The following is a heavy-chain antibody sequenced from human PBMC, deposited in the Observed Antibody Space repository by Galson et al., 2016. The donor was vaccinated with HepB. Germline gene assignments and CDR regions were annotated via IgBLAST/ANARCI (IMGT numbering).Heavy chain of an antibody. Sequence: KGLEWIGFIQYSGNTNCNPSLRGRVTISIDTSKNQFSLKVNSVTAADTAVYYCARDQNGSYLAYWGLGALVAVSS. V-gene: IGHV4-59*01. D-gene: IGHD1-26*01. CDR2: IQYSGNT. CDR3: ARDQNGSYLAY. J-gene: IGHJ4*02.